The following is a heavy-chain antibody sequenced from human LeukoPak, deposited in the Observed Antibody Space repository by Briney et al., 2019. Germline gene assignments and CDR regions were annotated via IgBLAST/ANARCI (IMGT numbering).Heavy chain of an antibody. CDR1: GGSISSGDYY. V-gene: IGHV4-30-4*01. D-gene: IGHD3-16*02. J-gene: IGHJ4*02. Sequence: SETLSFTCTVSGGSISSGDYYWSWIRQPPGKGLEWIGYIYYSGSTYYNPSLKSRVTISVDTSKNQFSLKLSSVTAADTAVYYCARASGNDYVWGSYRYHFDYWGQGTLVTVSS. CDR3: ARASGNDYVWGSYRYHFDY. CDR2: IYYSGST.